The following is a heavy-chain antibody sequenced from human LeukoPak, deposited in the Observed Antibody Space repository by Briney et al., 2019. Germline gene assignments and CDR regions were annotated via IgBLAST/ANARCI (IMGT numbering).Heavy chain of an antibody. Sequence: GGSLRLSCAASGFTFSSYGLNWARQAPGKGLEGVSNISSGGTTIQYADSVEGRFTISRDNAKNSLYLQINSLRAEDTAVYYSARVRAVAAPWVYWGQGTQVTVSS. J-gene: IGHJ4*02. CDR3: ARVRAVAAPWVY. CDR2: ISSGGTTI. V-gene: IGHV3-48*04. CDR1: GFTFSSYG. D-gene: IGHD6-19*01.